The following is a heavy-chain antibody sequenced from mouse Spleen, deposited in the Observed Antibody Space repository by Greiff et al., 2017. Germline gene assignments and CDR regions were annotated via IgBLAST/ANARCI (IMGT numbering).Heavy chain of an antibody. V-gene: IGHV5-12-1*01. Sequence: EVTLMESGGGLVKPGGSLKLSCAASGFAFSSYDMSWVRQTPEKRLEWVAYISSGGGSTYYPDTVKGRFTISRDNAKNTLYLQMSSLKSEDTAMYYCARRGYYDFWFAYWGQGTLVTVSA. J-gene: IGHJ3*01. CDR1: GFAFSSYD. CDR2: ISSGGGST. CDR3: ARRGYYDFWFAY. D-gene: IGHD2-4*01.